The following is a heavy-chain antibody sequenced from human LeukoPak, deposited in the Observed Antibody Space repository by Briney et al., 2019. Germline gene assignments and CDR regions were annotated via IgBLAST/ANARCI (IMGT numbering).Heavy chain of an antibody. CDR1: GFTFSNAW. Sequence: GGSLRLSCAASGFTFSNAWMSWVRQAPGKGLEWVGRIKSKTDGGTTDYAAPVKGRFTISRDDSKNTLYLQMNSLKTEDTAVYYCTTALAYCGGDCFGYWGQGALVTVSS. CDR2: IKSKTDGGTT. CDR3: TTALAYCGGDCFGY. D-gene: IGHD2-21*01. V-gene: IGHV3-15*01. J-gene: IGHJ4*02.